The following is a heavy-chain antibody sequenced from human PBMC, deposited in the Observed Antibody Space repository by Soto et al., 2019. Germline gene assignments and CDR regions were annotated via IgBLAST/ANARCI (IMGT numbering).Heavy chain of an antibody. Sequence: PGGSLRLSCAASGFTFSSYAMSWVRQAPGKGLEWVSAISGSGGSTYYADSVKGRFTISRDNSKNTLYLQMNSLRAEDTAVNHCAKWHYYDSSGSADYWGQGTLVTVSS. CDR1: GFTFSSYA. J-gene: IGHJ4*02. CDR2: ISGSGGST. CDR3: AKWHYYDSSGSADY. D-gene: IGHD3-22*01. V-gene: IGHV3-23*01.